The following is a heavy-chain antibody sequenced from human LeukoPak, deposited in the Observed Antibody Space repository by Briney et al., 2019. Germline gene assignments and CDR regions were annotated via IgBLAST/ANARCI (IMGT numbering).Heavy chain of an antibody. J-gene: IGHJ3*02. CDR2: ISYDGSNK. V-gene: IGHV3-30*18. CDR3: AKDCSYGYRPDAFDI. CDR1: GFTFSSYG. D-gene: IGHD5-18*01. Sequence: PGGSLRLSCAASGFTFSSYGMHWVRQAPGKGLEWVAVISYDGSNKYYADSVKGRFTISRDNSKNTLYLQMNSLRAEDTAVYYCAKDCSYGYRPDAFDIWGQGTMVTVSS.